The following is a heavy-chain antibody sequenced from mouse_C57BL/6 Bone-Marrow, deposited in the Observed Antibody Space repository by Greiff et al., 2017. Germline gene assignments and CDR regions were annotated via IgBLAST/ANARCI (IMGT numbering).Heavy chain of an antibody. CDR1: GYTFTSYW. Sequence: VQLQQPGAELVRPGSSVKLSCKASGYTFTSYWMHWVKQRPIQGLEWIGNIDPSDSETHYNQKFKDKATLTVDKSSSTAYMQLSSLTSEDSAVYYCARAGIYYYGSSSGFAYWGQGTLVTVSA. V-gene: IGHV1-52*01. CDR2: IDPSDSET. CDR3: ARAGIYYYGSSSGFAY. D-gene: IGHD1-1*01. J-gene: IGHJ3*01.